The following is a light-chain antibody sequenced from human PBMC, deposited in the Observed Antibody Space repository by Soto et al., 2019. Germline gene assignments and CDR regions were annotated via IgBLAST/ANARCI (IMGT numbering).Light chain of an antibody. CDR2: EVS. CDR1: SSDVGGYNY. J-gene: IGLJ1*01. Sequence: QSLLTQPASVAGSPGQSITSSCTGTSSDVGGYNYVSWFQLHPGKAPKLMVYEVSNRPSGISSRFSGSKSGNTASLTISGLQAEDEADYYCSSFTSSRIYVFGTGTKVTVL. CDR3: SSFTSSRIYV. V-gene: IGLV2-14*01.